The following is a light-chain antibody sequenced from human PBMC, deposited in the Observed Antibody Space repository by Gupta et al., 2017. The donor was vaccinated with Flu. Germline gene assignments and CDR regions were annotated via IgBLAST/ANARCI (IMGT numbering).Light chain of an antibody. CDR2: LGS. J-gene: IGKJ1*01. Sequence: DTVMTQSPLSLSVTPGEPASISCRSSQSLLHTNGYTYLDWYLQKPGQSPQLLIYLGSNRASGVPDRFSGSGSGTTFTLKISRVEAEDVGIYYCMQALHTPRTFGQGTKVEVK. CDR1: QSLLHTNGYTY. CDR3: MQALHTPRT. V-gene: IGKV2-28*01.